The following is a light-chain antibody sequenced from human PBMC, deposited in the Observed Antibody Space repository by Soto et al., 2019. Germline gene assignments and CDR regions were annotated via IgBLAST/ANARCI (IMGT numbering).Light chain of an antibody. V-gene: IGKV1-5*01. CDR3: QQYSSSSPT. J-gene: IGKJ2*01. CDR2: GAS. Sequence: DIQMTQSPSTLSASVGDRVTITCRASQSISSWLAWYQQKPGKAPKLLIYGASSLESGVPSRFSGSGSVTEFTLTIDSLRPDDFATYYCQQYSSSSPTFGQGTKLEIK. CDR1: QSISSW.